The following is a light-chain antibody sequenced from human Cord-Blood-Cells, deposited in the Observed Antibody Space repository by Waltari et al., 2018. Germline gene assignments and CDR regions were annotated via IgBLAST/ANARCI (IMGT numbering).Light chain of an antibody. CDR1: QSSSSY. CDR3: QHSYSTPLT. Sequence: DNQMIQSLSYPSASVGDRVTLTCRAGQSSSSYLNWYQQKQGKAPKLLIHDASSMQTGVPSRFSSSGSETDFTLSIHSLRPEDFATYYCQHSYSTPLTFGERTKLEVK. CDR2: DAS. J-gene: IGKJ4*01. V-gene: IGKV1-39*01.